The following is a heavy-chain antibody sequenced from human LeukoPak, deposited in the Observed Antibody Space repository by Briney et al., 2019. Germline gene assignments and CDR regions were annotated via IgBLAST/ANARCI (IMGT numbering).Heavy chain of an antibody. D-gene: IGHD3-22*01. J-gene: IGHJ4*02. V-gene: IGHV1-69*06. CDR2: IIPIFGTA. CDR3: ASFKPMLYYDSSGYFDY. Sequence: ASVKVSCKASGYTFTSYGISWVRQAPGQGLEWMGGIIPIFGTANYAQKFQGRVTITADKSTSTAYMELSSLRSEDTAVYYCASFKPMLYYDSSGYFDYWGQGTLVTVSS. CDR1: GYTFTSYG.